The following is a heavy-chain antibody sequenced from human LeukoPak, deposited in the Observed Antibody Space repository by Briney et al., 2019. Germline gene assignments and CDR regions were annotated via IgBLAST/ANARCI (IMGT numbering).Heavy chain of an antibody. J-gene: IGHJ4*02. CDR1: GFTFSSYA. D-gene: IGHD6-19*01. Sequence: PGGSLRLSWVASGFTFSSYAMTWVRQAPGKGLEWVSIVSGSGDSTYYADSMKGRFNISRDNSKNTLFVQINRLRVDDTAVYSCARDRRSTGWPFDYWGQGTLVTVSS. CDR2: VSGSGDST. V-gene: IGHV3-23*01. CDR3: ARDRRSTGWPFDY.